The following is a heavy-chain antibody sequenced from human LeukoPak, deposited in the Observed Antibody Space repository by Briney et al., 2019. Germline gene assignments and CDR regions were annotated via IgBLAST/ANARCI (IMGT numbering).Heavy chain of an antibody. CDR3: ARVTGRVDTAMVKSDY. Sequence: GGSLRLSCAASGFTFSSYSMNWVRQAPGKGLEWVLSISSSSSYIYYADSVKGRFTISRDNAKNSLYLQMNSLRAEDTAVYYCARVTGRVDTAMVKSDYWGQGTLVTVSS. J-gene: IGHJ4*02. V-gene: IGHV3-21*01. D-gene: IGHD5-18*01. CDR1: GFTFSSYS. CDR2: ISSSSSYI.